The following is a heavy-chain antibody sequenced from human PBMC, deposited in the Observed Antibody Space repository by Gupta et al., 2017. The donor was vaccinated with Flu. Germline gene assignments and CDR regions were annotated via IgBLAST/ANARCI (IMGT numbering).Heavy chain of an antibody. J-gene: IGHJ6*02. V-gene: IGHV4-39*02. CDR2: IYYSGST. CDR3: AIEGMWVGDYYYGVDV. D-gene: IGHD1-26*01. Sequence: QLQLQESGPGLVKPSETLSLTCTVSGGSISSSNYYWGWIRQPPGKGLEWIGSIYYSGSTYYHPSLKSRATISVDTSKNQFSLKLSSVTAADTAVYYCAIEGMWVGDYYYGVDVWGQGTTVTVSS. CDR1: GGSISSSNYY.